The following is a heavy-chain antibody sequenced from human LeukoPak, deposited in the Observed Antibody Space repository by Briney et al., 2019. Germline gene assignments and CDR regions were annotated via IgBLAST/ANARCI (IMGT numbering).Heavy chain of an antibody. V-gene: IGHV4-39*01. CDR2: IYYSGST. Sequence: PSETLSLTCTVSGGSISSSSYYWGWLRQPPGQGLVWIGSIYYSGSTYYNPSLKSRVTISVDTSKNQFSLKLSSVTAADTAVYYCARLKGGAQYDYWGQGTLVTVSS. D-gene: IGHD4-4*01. CDR3: ARLKGGAQYDY. J-gene: IGHJ4*02. CDR1: GGSISSSSYY.